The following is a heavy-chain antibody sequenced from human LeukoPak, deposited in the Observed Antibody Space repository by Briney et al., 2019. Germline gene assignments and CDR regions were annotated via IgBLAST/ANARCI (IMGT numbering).Heavy chain of an antibody. CDR3: ARGMGDIVVVPAASVGAQLELRVYYFDY. V-gene: IGHV4-4*07. Sequence: SETLSLTCTVSGASISSYFWSWIRQSAGKGLEWIGRIHASGSTNYNPSLKGRGTMSLDTSKNEFSLKLSSVTAADTAVYYCARGMGDIVVVPAASVGAQLELRVYYFDYWGQGTLVTVSS. J-gene: IGHJ4*02. CDR2: IHASGST. CDR1: GASISSYF. D-gene: IGHD2-2*01.